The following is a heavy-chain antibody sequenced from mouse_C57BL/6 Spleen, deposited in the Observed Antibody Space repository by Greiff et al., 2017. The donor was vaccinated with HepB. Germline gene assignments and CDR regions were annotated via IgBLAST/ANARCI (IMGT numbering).Heavy chain of an antibody. CDR3: ERWGVVATYYAMDD. D-gene: IGHD1-1*01. CDR2: IGPGSGST. CDR1: GYTFTDYY. V-gene: IGHV1-77*01. J-gene: IGHJ4*01. Sequence: VQLQESGAELVKPGASVKISCKASGYTFTDYYINWVKQRPGQGLEWIGKIGPGSGSTYYNEKFKGKATLTADKSSSTAYMQLIRLTSEDSAVYFCERWGVVATYYAMDDWGQGTSVTVSS.